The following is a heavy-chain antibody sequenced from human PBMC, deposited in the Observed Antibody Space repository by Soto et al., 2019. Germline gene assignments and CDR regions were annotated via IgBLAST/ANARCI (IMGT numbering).Heavy chain of an antibody. Sequence: GGSLRLSCAASGFTFSSYGMHWVRQAPGKGLEWVAVIWYDGSNKYYADSVKGRFTISRDNSKNTLYLQMNSLRAEDMAVYYCAREKKYYDFWSGYGSDGMDVWGQGTTVTVSS. CDR3: AREKKYYDFWSGYGSDGMDV. D-gene: IGHD3-3*01. CDR1: GFTFSSYG. J-gene: IGHJ6*02. CDR2: IWYDGSNK. V-gene: IGHV3-33*01.